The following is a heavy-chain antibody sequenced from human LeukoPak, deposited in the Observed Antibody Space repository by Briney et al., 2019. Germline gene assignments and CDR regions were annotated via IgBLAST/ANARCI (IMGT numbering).Heavy chain of an antibody. CDR1: GVSISSTSYY. CDR3: AGNYDF. CDR2: IYYSGST. J-gene: IGHJ4*02. V-gene: IGHV4-39*01. Sequence: ASETLSLTCTVSGVSISSTSYYWGWTRQPPGKGLEWIGSIYYSGSTYYYPSLKSRVTISVDTSKNQFSLKLSSVTAADTAVYFCAGNYDFWGQGALVTVSS. D-gene: IGHD1-26*01.